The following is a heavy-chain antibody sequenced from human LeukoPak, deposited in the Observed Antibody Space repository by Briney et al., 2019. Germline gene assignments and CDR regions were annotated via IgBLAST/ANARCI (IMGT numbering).Heavy chain of an antibody. V-gene: IGHV1-8*01. CDR1: GYTFTSYD. D-gene: IGHD5-18*01. CDR3: ARVDTAMETLFDY. CDR2: MNPNSGNT. Sequence: GASVKVSCKASGYTFTSYDINWVRQATGQGLEWVGWMNPNSGNTGYAQKLQGRVSMTTDTSTSTAYMELRSLRSDDTAVYYCARVDTAMETLFDYWGQGTLVTVSS. J-gene: IGHJ4*02.